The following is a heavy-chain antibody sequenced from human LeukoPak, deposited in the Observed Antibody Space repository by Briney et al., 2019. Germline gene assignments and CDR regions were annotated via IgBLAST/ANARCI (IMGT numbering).Heavy chain of an antibody. Sequence: GGSLRLSCAASGFTFSSYSMNWVRQAPGKGLEWVSSISSSSYIYYADSVKGRFTISRDNAKNSLYLQMNSLRAEDTAVYYCARESIAARQYYFDYWGQGTLVTVSS. CDR2: ISSSSYI. CDR1: GFTFSSYS. J-gene: IGHJ4*02. CDR3: ARESIAARQYYFDY. D-gene: IGHD6-6*01. V-gene: IGHV3-21*01.